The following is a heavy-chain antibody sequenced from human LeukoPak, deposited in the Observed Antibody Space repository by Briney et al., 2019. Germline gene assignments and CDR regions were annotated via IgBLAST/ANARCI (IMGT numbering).Heavy chain of an antibody. V-gene: IGHV4-59*01. D-gene: IGHD1-26*01. CDR2: IYYNGNT. CDR3: ARGRSNYYGMDV. J-gene: IGHJ6*02. CDR1: DGSINSYY. Sequence: TASETLSLTRSVSDGSINSYYWNWIRRPPGKGLEWIGYIYYNGNTNYSPSLKSRVTMSVDTSKNLFSLKVSSVTAADTAVYYCARGRSNYYGMDVWGQGTTVTVSS.